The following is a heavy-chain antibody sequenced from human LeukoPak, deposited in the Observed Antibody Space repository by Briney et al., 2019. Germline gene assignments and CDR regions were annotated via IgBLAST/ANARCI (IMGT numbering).Heavy chain of an antibody. J-gene: IGHJ4*02. Sequence: GGSLRLSCAASGFTFDDYAMHRVRQAPGKGLEWVSGISWNSGSIGYADSVKGRFTISRDNAKNSLYLQMNSLRAEDTALYYCAKSESSIAVAGLPDYWGQGTLVAVSS. CDR1: GFTFDDYA. CDR2: ISWNSGSI. D-gene: IGHD6-19*01. CDR3: AKSESSIAVAGLPDY. V-gene: IGHV3-9*01.